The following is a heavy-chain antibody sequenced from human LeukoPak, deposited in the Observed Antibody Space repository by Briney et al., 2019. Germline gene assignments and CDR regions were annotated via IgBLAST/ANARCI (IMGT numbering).Heavy chain of an antibody. Sequence: ASVKVSCKASGYTFTSYDINWVRQATGQGLEWMGWMNPNSGNTGYAQKFQGRVTMTRNTSISTAYMELSSLGSEDTAVYYCAIDSSGYAYYYYYGMDVWGQGTTVTVSS. CDR1: GYTFTSYD. CDR2: MNPNSGNT. J-gene: IGHJ6*02. V-gene: IGHV1-8*01. D-gene: IGHD3-22*01. CDR3: AIDSSGYAYYYYYGMDV.